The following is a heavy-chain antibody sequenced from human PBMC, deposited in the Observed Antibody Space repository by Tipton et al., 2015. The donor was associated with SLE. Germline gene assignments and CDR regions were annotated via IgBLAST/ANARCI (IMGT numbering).Heavy chain of an antibody. D-gene: IGHD6-19*01. CDR2: IYYSGST. V-gene: IGHV4-59*12. CDR1: GGSISSYY. CDR3: ARDGYSSGYAVGFDY. Sequence: TLSLTCTVSGGSISSYYWSWIRQPPGKGLEWIGYIYYSGSTNYNPSLKSRVTISVDTSKNQFSLKLSSVTAADTAVYYCARDGYSSGYAVGFDYWGQGTRVTVSA. J-gene: IGHJ4*02.